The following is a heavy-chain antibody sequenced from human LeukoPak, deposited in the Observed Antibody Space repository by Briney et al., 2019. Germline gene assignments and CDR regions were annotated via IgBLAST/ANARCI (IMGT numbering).Heavy chain of an antibody. CDR3: ATVDILNLPYFIPYFDY. V-gene: IGHV1-24*01. Sequence: ASVKVSCKVSGYTLTELSMHWVRQAPGKGLEWMGGFDPEDGETIYAQKFQSRVTMTEDTSTDTAYMELSSLRSEDTAVYYCATVDILNLPYFIPYFDYWGQGTLVTVSS. CDR2: FDPEDGET. J-gene: IGHJ4*02. CDR1: GYTLTELS. D-gene: IGHD3-9*01.